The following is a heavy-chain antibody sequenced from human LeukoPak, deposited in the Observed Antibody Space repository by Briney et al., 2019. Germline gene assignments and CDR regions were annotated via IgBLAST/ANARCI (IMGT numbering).Heavy chain of an antibody. CDR2: ISSSSSYI. V-gene: IGHV3-21*01. Sequence: GGSLRLSCAASGFTFSSYSMNWVRQAPGKGLEWVSSISSSSSYIYYADSVKGRFTISGDNAKNSLYLQMNSLRAEDTAVYYCARVATAYYYDSSGYSDFDYSGQGTLVTVSS. CDR1: GFTFSSYS. CDR3: ARVATAYYYDSSGYSDFDY. J-gene: IGHJ4*02. D-gene: IGHD3-22*01.